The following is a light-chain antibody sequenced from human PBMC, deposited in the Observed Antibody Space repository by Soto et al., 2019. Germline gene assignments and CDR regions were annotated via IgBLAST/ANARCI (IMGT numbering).Light chain of an antibody. CDR1: QSIDSW. V-gene: IGKV1-5*03. J-gene: IGKJ1*01. Sequence: IQMTQSPSTMSASVGDRVTITCRASQSIDSWLAWYQQKPGKAPKFLMYKASNLESGVPSRFSGSGSETEFTLTISSLQPDDFATYYCQHYKSYPWTFGQGTKVEFK. CDR3: QHYKSYPWT. CDR2: KAS.